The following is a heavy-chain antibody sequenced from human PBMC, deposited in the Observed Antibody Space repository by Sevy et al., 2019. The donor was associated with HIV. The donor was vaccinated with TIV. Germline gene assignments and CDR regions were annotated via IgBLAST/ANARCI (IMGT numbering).Heavy chain of an antibody. D-gene: IGHD2-8*01. CDR3: AKDTSSSYLYAKDY. CDR1: GFTFNTYA. J-gene: IGHJ4*02. CDR2: ISPSTTNT. V-gene: IGHV3-23*01. Sequence: GGSLRLSCAASGFTFNTYAMTWVRQAPGKGLEWVSSISPSTTNTFYSYSVKGRFTISRDNSKKTLYLQMNSLRAEDSAVYYCAKDTSSSYLYAKDYWGQGSLVTVSS.